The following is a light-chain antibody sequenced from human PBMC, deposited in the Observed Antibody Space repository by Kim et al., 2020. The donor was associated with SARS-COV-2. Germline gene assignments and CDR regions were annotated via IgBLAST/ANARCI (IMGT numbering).Light chain of an antibody. CDR1: SGHSSYA. CDR3: QTWDTGIEV. Sequence: SVKLTCTRSSGHSSYAIAWHQQQPEKGPRYLMKLDSDGSHTKGDGIPDRFSGSSSGAERYLTISSLQSEDEADYYCQTWDTGIEVFGGGTQLTVL. V-gene: IGLV4-69*01. CDR2: LDSDGSH. J-gene: IGLJ3*02.